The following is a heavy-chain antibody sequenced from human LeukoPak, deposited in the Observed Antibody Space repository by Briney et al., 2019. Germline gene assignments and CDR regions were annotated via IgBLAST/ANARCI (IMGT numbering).Heavy chain of an antibody. D-gene: IGHD3-3*01. CDR1: GYTFTDYY. V-gene: IGHV1-2*02. CDR2: INPNSGDT. CDR3: ASISEVWSGYYTVHFDY. J-gene: IGHJ4*02. Sequence: ASVKVSCKASGYTFTDYYIHWVRQAPGQGLEWMGRINPNSGDTNYAQKFQGRATMTRDTSISTAYMELSRLRSDDTAVYYCASISEVWSGYYTVHFDYWGQGTLVTVSS.